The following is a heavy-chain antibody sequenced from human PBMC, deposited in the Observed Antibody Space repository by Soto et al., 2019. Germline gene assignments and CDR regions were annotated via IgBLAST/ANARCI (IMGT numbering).Heavy chain of an antibody. D-gene: IGHD2-15*01. J-gene: IGHJ4*02. V-gene: IGHV3-23*01. CDR1: GFTFSSYA. CDR3: AKDDCSGGSCYVIY. CDR2: ISGSGGST. Sequence: XGSLRLSCAAAGFTFSSYAMSWVRQAPGKGLEWVSAISGSGGSTYYADSVKGRFTISRDNSKNTLYLQMNSLRAEDTAVYYCAKDDCSGGSCYVIYWGQGPLVTVSS.